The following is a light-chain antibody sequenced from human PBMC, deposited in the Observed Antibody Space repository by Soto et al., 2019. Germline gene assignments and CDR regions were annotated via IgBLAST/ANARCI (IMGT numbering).Light chain of an antibody. V-gene: IGKV3-15*01. CDR1: QSIGSN. CDR3: QQYNKWTLFT. Sequence: ETVLTQSPATFSVSPGERATLSCRASQSIGSNLAWYQQRPGQPPRLLIYGASTRATGVPARFSCSGSGTXXXXXXXXXXXXXXALYYCQQYNKWTLFTFGPGTKVDIK. J-gene: IGKJ3*01. CDR2: GAS.